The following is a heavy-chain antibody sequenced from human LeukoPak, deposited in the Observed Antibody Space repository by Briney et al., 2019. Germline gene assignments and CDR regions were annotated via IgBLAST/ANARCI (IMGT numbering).Heavy chain of an antibody. J-gene: IGHJ4*02. CDR2: ICGSGGST. D-gene: IGHD2-2*01. CDR3: AKDPYIVVVPAAIDY. CDR1: GVTFISYA. V-gene: IGHV3-23*01. Sequence: GGSLRLSCAASGVTFISYAMSWVRQAPGKGLEWVSAICGSGGSTYYAASVKGRFTISRDNSKNTLYLQMNSLRAEDTAVYYCAKDPYIVVVPAAIDYWGQGTLVTVSS.